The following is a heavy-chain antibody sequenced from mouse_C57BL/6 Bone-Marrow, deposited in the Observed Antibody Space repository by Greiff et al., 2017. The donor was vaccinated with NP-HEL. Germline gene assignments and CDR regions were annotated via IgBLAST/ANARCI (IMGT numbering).Heavy chain of an antibody. V-gene: IGHV1-55*01. CDR2: IYPGSGST. D-gene: IGHD2-5*01. CDR3: ARGEYYSNYEFAY. CDR1: GYTFTSYW. Sequence: QVQLQQPGAELVKPGASVKMSCKASGYTFTSYWITWVKQRPGQGLEWIGDIYPGSGSTNYNEKFKSKATLTVDTSSSTAYMQLSSLTSEDSAVYYCARGEYYSNYEFAYWGQGTLVTVSA. J-gene: IGHJ3*01.